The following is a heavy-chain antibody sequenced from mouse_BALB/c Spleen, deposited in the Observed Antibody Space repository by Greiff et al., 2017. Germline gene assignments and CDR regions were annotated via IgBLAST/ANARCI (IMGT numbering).Heavy chain of an antibody. CDR3: ARDGRLRHGAWFAY. CDR1: GFTFSSYA. CDR2: ISSGGSYT. V-gene: IGHV5-9-4*01. J-gene: IGHJ3*01. D-gene: IGHD2-4*01. Sequence: EVQLVESGGGLVKPGGSLKLSCAASGFTFSSYAMSWVRQSPEKRLEWVAEISSGGSYTYYPDTVTGRFTISRDNAKNTLYLEMSSLRSEDTAMYYCARDGRLRHGAWFAYWGQGTLVTVSA.